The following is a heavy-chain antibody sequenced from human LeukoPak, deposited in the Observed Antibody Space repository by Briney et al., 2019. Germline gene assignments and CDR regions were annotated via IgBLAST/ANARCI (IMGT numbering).Heavy chain of an antibody. D-gene: IGHD4-17*01. CDR1: GFTFSSYG. J-gene: IGHJ4*02. Sequence: GGPLRLSCAASGFTFSSYGMHWVRQAPGKGLEGVAVISYDGSNKDYADSVKGRFTISRDNSKNTLYLPINSLRAEDTAVYYCAKDFRDGDYAGYWGQGTLVTVSS. V-gene: IGHV3-30*18. CDR3: AKDFRDGDYAGY. CDR2: ISYDGSNK.